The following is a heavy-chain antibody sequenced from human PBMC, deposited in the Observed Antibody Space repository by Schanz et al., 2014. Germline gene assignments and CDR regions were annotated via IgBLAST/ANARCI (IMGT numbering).Heavy chain of an antibody. Sequence: EVHLVESGGGLVQPGGSLRLSCAASGFNFITFAMSWVRQAPGKGPEWVSAIGGDASRTYYADSVKGRFTISRDNSKSTLYLQMTSLRPDDTAVYSGARPPPLVRGIAGWFGPWGQGSLVTVSS. J-gene: IGHJ5*02. CDR2: IGGDASRT. CDR1: GFNFITFA. D-gene: IGHD3-10*01. CDR3: ARPPPLVRGIAGWFGP. V-gene: IGHV3-23*04.